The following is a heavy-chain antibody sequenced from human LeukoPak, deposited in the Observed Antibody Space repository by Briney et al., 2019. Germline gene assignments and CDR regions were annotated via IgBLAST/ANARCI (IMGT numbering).Heavy chain of an antibody. CDR1: GFTFRNAW. V-gene: IGHV3-15*01. Sequence: GGSLRLSCAASGFTFRNAWMSWVRQAPGKGLEWVGRIKSITDGGTTDYAAPVKGRFTISRDDSKNTLYLQMNSLKTEDTAVYYCTTDIVPAAIFSGGSFDYWGQGTLVTVSS. J-gene: IGHJ4*02. CDR2: IKSITDGGTT. CDR3: TTDIVPAAIFSGGSFDY. D-gene: IGHD2-2*01.